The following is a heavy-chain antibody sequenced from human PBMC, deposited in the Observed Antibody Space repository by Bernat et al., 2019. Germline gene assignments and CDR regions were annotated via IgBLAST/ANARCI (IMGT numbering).Heavy chain of an antibody. CDR3: AKVEQQLPHHTTYYYYYGMDV. CDR2: ISSSSSYI. CDR1: GFTFSSYS. D-gene: IGHD6-13*01. Sequence: EVQLVESGGGLVKPGGSLRLSCAASGFTFSSYSMNWVRQAPGKGLEWVSSISSSSSYIYYADSVKGRFTISRDNAKNSLYLQMNSLRAEDTAVYYCAKVEQQLPHHTTYYYYYGMDVWGQGTTVTVSS. V-gene: IGHV3-21*04. J-gene: IGHJ6*02.